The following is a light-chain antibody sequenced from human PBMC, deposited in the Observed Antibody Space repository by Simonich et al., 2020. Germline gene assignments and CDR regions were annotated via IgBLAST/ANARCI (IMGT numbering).Light chain of an antibody. V-gene: IGKV4-1*01. J-gene: IGKJ2*01. Sequence: DIVMTQSPDSLAVSLGERATINCKSSQSVLYSSNNTYYLDWYQQNPGQPPKLLIYWATTRESVVPDRLSGSGSWTDFTLTISSLQAEDVSVYYCQQYYSTPDTFGQGTKLEIK. CDR1: QSVLYSSNNTYY. CDR2: WAT. CDR3: QQYYSTPDT.